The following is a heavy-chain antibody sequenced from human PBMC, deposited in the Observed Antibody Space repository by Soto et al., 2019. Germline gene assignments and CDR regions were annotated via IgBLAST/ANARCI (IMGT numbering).Heavy chain of an antibody. CDR2: ISGSRGFV. J-gene: IGHJ4*02. Sequence: GGSLRLSCTASGFTFSNHNMNWGRQAPGKGLEWLSSISGSRGFVSYADSVKGRFTISRDNSKTTLYLQINSLTAEYTALYACAKHRGVTPLFDYCGQGTLVTVSS. CDR3: AKHRGVTPLFDY. CDR1: GFTFSNHN. D-gene: IGHD4-4*01. V-gene: IGHV3-21*04.